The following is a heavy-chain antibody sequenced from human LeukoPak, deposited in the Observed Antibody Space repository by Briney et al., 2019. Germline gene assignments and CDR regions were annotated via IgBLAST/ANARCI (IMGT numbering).Heavy chain of an antibody. CDR3: SKVGDDYIWGSYPFDAFDI. Sequence: PGGSLRLSCAASGFTFSSYAMSSVRQAPGKGLEWVSAISGSGGSTYYADSVKGRFTISRDNSKNTLYLQMNSLRAEDTAVYYCSKVGDDYIWGSYPFDAFDIWGQGTMVTVSS. D-gene: IGHD3-16*02. CDR1: GFTFSSYA. J-gene: IGHJ3*02. CDR2: ISGSGGST. V-gene: IGHV3-23*01.